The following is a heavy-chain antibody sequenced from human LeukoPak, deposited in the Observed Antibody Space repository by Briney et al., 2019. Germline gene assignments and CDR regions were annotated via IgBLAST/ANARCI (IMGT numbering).Heavy chain of an antibody. Sequence: GSLRLSCAASGFTFSDYYMSWIRQAPGKGLEWVSYISSSGSTIYYAGSVKGRFTISRDNAKNSLYLQMNSLRAEDTAVYYCARDRAWYSSSPAWGQGTLVTVSS. CDR3: ARDRAWYSSSPA. CDR2: ISSSGSTI. V-gene: IGHV3-11*04. CDR1: GFTFSDYY. D-gene: IGHD6-6*01. J-gene: IGHJ4*02.